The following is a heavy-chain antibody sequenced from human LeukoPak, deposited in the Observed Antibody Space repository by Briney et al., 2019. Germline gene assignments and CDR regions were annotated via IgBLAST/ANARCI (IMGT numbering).Heavy chain of an antibody. V-gene: IGHV3-21*01. CDR2: ISSSSSYI. Sequence: PGGSLRLSCAASGFTFSNAWMSWVRQAPGKGLEWVSSISSSSSYIYYADSVKGRFTISRDNAKNSLYLQMNSLRAEDTAVYYCARDFARRKGLDCSSTSCVVDYWGQGTLVTVSS. J-gene: IGHJ4*02. CDR3: ARDFARRKGLDCSSTSCVVDY. CDR1: GFTFSNAW. D-gene: IGHD2-2*01.